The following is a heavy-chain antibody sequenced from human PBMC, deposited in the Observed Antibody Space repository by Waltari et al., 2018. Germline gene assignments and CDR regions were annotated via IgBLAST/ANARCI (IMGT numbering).Heavy chain of an antibody. J-gene: IGHJ4*02. CDR2: IYYSGVT. Sequence: QLQLQESGPGLVKPSETLSLTCTVSGGSISSSSYYWGWIRQPPGKGLEWIGSIYYSGVTYYNPSRKSRVTISVDTSKNQFSLKLSSVTAADTAVYYCASSYSSGWYSTFDYWGQGTLVTGSS. V-gene: IGHV4-39*01. CDR1: GGSISSSSYY. CDR3: ASSYSSGWYSTFDY. D-gene: IGHD6-19*01.